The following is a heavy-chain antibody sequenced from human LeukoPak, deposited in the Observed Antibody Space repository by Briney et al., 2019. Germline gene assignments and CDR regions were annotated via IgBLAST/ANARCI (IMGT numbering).Heavy chain of an antibody. CDR3: ARGLYRYGRSTFDY. Sequence: SETLSLTCTVSGGSISSDYWSWIRQPPGKGLEWIGYISYSGRTYYNPSLRSRVTISVDTSKNHFSLKLSSVTAADTAVYYCARGLYRYGRSTFDYSGQGTLVTVSS. D-gene: IGHD2-2*02. V-gene: IGHV4-59*08. CDR1: GGSISSDY. J-gene: IGHJ4*02. CDR2: ISYSGRT.